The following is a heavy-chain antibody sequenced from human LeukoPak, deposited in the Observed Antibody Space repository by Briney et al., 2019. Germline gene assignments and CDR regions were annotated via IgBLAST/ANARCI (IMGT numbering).Heavy chain of an antibody. D-gene: IGHD5-12*01. CDR1: GYTFTGHY. V-gene: IGHV1-2*02. J-gene: IGHJ6*02. Sequence: ASLKVSCKASGYTFTGHYMHSVRQAPGQGLEWMGWINPNSGGTNYAQKFQGRVTMTRDTSISTAYMELSRLRSDDTAVYYCARVRGYTPGDVWGQGTTVTVSS. CDR3: ARVRGYTPGDV. CDR2: INPNSGGT.